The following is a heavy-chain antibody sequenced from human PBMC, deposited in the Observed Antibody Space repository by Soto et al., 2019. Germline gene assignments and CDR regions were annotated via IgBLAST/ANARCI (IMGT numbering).Heavy chain of an antibody. CDR2: ITPSTGDV. CDR1: GFTFTYRY. V-gene: IGHV1-45*02. Sequence: QMQLVQSGAEVKKTASSVKISCKASGFTFTYRYLHWVRQAPGQALEWMGWITPSTGDVNYPQKFQERVTITTDRSMSTVYMELTSLTSEDSAMYFCANRGGGPAPFTWELPGLWGPGTLVIVSS. D-gene: IGHD1-26*01. J-gene: IGHJ4*02. CDR3: ANRGGGPAPFTWELPGL.